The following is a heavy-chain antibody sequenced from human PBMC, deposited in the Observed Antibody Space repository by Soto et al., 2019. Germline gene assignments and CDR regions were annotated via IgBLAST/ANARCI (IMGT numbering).Heavy chain of an antibody. CDR2: ISYDGSNK. V-gene: IGHV3-30*18. CDR1: GFTFSSYG. J-gene: IGHJ6*02. Sequence: QVQLVESGGGVVQPGRSLRLSCAASGFTFSSYGMHSVRQAPGKGLERVAVISYDGSNKYYADSVKGRFSISSDNSKNTLYLQMNSRRAEETAVYYCAKDKKRGIDVWGQGTTVTVSS. CDR3: AKDKKRGIDV.